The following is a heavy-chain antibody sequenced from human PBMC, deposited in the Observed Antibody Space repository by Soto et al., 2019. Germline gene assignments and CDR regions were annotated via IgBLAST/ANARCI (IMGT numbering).Heavy chain of an antibody. Sequence: VASVKVSCKASGYIFANYAMHWVRQAPGQRLEWMGWINAGNGNTKYSQKFQGRVTITRDTSASTAYMELSSLRSEDTAVYYCARDLGGWPDYWGQGTLVTVSS. CDR1: GYIFANYA. D-gene: IGHD2-15*01. CDR3: ARDLGGWPDY. J-gene: IGHJ4*02. V-gene: IGHV1-3*01. CDR2: INAGNGNT.